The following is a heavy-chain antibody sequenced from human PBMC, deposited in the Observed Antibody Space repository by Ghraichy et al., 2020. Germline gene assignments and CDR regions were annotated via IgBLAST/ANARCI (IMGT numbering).Heavy chain of an antibody. V-gene: IGHV3-21*01. CDR2: ISSSSSYI. J-gene: IGHJ6*02. D-gene: IGHD6-19*01. Sequence: LSLTCAASGFTFSSYSMNWVRQAPGKGLEWVSSISSSSSYIYYADSVKGRFTISRDNAKNSLYLQMNSLRAEDTAVYYCARRIAVAGNYYYYGMDVWGQGTTVTVSS. CDR3: ARRIAVAGNYYYYGMDV. CDR1: GFTFSSYS.